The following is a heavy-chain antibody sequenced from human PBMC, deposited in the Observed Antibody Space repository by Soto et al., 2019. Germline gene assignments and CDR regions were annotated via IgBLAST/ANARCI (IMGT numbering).Heavy chain of an antibody. CDR2: ITPDSSDT. Sequence: QVQLVESGGGLVKPGGSLRLSCAASGFDFRDYYMSWIRQGPGWGPAFLSYITPDSSDTNYADSVKGRFTISRDTAKTSVYLQRNSLRVEDTAVYYWAKTARVPGHWGECTLVTVSS. CDR1: GFDFRDYY. J-gene: IGHJ1*01. V-gene: IGHV3-11*05. CDR3: AKTARVPGH. D-gene: IGHD1-1*01.